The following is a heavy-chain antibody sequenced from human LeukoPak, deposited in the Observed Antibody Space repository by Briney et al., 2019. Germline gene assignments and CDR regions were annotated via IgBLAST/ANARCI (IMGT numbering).Heavy chain of an antibody. CDR2: IYYSGST. V-gene: IGHV4-59*01. CDR1: GGSISSYY. D-gene: IGHD1-20*01. J-gene: IGHJ5*02. CDR3: GRGDNWNDVWFDP. Sequence: SETLSLTCTVSGGSISSYYWSWIRQPPGKGLEWIGYIYYSGSTNYNPSLKSRVTISVDTSKNQFSLKLSSVTAADTAVYYCGRGDNWNDVWFDPWGQGTLVTVSS.